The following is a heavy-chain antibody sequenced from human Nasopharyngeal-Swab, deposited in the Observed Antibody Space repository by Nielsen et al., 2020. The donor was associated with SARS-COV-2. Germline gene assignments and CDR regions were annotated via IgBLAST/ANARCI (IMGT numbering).Heavy chain of an antibody. V-gene: IGHV7-4-1*02. CDR3: ARENQEYANIWIYH. D-gene: IGHD1-1*01. Sequence: ASVKVSCKASGYTFTSNVLNWVRQAPGQGPEYIGWISTKTGAPTYAQAFTGRFFISLDTSVSTTYLQISSLKADDTAVYYFARENQEYANIWIYHWGQGTQVT. CDR1: GYTFTSNV. J-gene: IGHJ4*02. CDR2: ISTKTGAP.